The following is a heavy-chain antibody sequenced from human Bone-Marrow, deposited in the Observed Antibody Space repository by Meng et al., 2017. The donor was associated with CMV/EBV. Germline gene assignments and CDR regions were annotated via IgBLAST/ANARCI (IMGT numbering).Heavy chain of an antibody. J-gene: IGHJ6*02. V-gene: IGHV3-33*01. CDR3: ARAWYSGSFYGRDV. CDR2: IWNDGSNK. CDR1: GFIFSNHG. Sequence: GESLKISCTASGFIFSNHGMHWVRQAPGKGLEWVAIIWNDGSNKYYADSVTGRFTTSRDNSKNTLYLHMNSLRAEDTAVYYCARAWYSGSFYGRDVWGQGTTVTVSS. D-gene: IGHD1-26*01.